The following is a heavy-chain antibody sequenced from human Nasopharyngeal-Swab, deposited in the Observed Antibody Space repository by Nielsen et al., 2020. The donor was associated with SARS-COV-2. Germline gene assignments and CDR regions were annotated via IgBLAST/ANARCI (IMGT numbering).Heavy chain of an antibody. V-gene: IGHV3-74*01. J-gene: IGHJ4*02. Sequence: GESLNISCVASGVIFSKYWMHWVRQAPGKGLVWVSRVNQDGSRTDYADSVRGRFTLSRDNAKNTLYLQMNSLGAEDTAVYYCARDVGGRDNYWGQGALVTVSS. CDR1: GVIFSKYW. CDR2: VNQDGSRT. CDR3: ARDVGGRDNY. D-gene: IGHD2-15*01.